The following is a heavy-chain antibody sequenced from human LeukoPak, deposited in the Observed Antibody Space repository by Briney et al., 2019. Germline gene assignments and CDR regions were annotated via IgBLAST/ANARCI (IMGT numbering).Heavy chain of an antibody. Sequence: GGSLRLSCAASGFTFSSYAMSWVRQAPGKGLEWVSAISGSGGSTYCADSVKGRFTISRDNSKNTLYLQMNSLRAEDTAVYYCAGYFDWLSPFDYWGQGTLVTVSS. CDR2: ISGSGGST. D-gene: IGHD3-9*01. J-gene: IGHJ4*02. CDR3: AGYFDWLSPFDY. CDR1: GFTFSSYA. V-gene: IGHV3-23*01.